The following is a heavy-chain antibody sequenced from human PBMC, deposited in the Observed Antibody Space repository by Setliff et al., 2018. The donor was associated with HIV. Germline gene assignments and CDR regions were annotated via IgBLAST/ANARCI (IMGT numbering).Heavy chain of an antibody. Sequence: SVKVSCKASGGTFSSYDISWVRQAPGQGLEWMGRIIPVFGETNYAQKFQGRVTITADEFTSTAYMELSSLRSEDTAVYYCATRTTGSYYDYFDYWGQGTLVTVSS. D-gene: IGHD1-26*01. CDR1: GGTFSSYD. CDR2: IIPVFGET. CDR3: ATRTTGSYYDYFDY. J-gene: IGHJ4*02. V-gene: IGHV1-69*13.